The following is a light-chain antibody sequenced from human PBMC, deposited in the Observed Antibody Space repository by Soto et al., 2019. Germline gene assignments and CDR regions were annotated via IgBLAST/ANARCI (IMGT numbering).Light chain of an antibody. J-gene: IGLJ2*01. Sequence: QSVLTQSPSASGTPGQRVSISCSGSTSNIGTNTVSWYQHVPGTAPKLLIYSNDQRPSAVPGRFSGSKSGTSASLAISGLLSEDEADYDCATWDDSLNVVFGGGTKVTVL. CDR1: TSNIGTNT. CDR2: SND. CDR3: ATWDDSLNVV. V-gene: IGLV1-44*01.